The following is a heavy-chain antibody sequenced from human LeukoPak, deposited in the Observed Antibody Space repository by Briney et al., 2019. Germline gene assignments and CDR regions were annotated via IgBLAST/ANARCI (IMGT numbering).Heavy chain of an antibody. Sequence: SETLSLTCTVSGGSISSYYWSWIRQPPGKGLEWIGYIYYSGSTNYNPSLKSRVTISVDTSKNQFSLKLSSVTAADTAVYYCARTLLHDYGDYYFDYWGQGTPVTVSS. D-gene: IGHD4-17*01. CDR3: ARTLLHDYGDYYFDY. CDR2: IYYSGST. CDR1: GGSISSYY. J-gene: IGHJ4*02. V-gene: IGHV4-59*01.